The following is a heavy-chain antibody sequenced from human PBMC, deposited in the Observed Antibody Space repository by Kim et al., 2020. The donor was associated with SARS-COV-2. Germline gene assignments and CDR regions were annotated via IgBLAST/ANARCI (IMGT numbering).Heavy chain of an antibody. V-gene: IGHV1-69*10. CDR3: ASGRGDSGLADGFDI. Sequence: SVKVSCKASGGSFSSHAINWVRQAPGQGLEWMGGIIPSLGTTTYAQKFQDRVRVTNGADKSMNTLYMELTSLTSEDTALYYCASGRGDSGLADGFDIWGQGTMVTVSS. CDR1: GGSFSSHA. CDR2: IIPSLGTT. D-gene: IGHD2-21*02. J-gene: IGHJ3*02.